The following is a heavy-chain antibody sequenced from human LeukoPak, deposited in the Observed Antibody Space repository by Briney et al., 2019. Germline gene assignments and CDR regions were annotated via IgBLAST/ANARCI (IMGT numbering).Heavy chain of an antibody. CDR1: GFTVSSNY. D-gene: IGHD6-19*01. CDR2: IYSGGST. V-gene: IGHV3-53*01. Sequence: TGGSLRLSCAASGFTVSSNYMSWVHQAPGKGLEWVSVIYSGGSTYYADSVKGRFTISRDNSKNTLYLQMNSLRAEDTAVYYCARGPLEDRSGWYYFDYWGQGTLVTVSS. CDR3: ARGPLEDRSGWYYFDY. J-gene: IGHJ4*02.